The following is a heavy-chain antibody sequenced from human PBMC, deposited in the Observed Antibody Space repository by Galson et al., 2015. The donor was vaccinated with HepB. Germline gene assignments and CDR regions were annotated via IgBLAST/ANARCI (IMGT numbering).Heavy chain of an antibody. Sequence: SVKVSCKASGYTFTSYGISWVRQAPGQGLEWMGWISAYNGNTNYAQKLQGRVTMTTDTSTSTAYMELRSLRSDDTAVYYCARVGRAWGKMTLPIDYWGQGTLVTVSS. D-gene: IGHD7-27*01. CDR3: ARVGRAWGKMTLPIDY. CDR2: ISAYNGNT. J-gene: IGHJ4*02. V-gene: IGHV1-18*01. CDR1: GYTFTSYG.